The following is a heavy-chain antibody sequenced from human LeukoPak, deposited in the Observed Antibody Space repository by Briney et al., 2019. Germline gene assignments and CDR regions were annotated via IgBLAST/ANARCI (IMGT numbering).Heavy chain of an antibody. J-gene: IGHJ3*02. CDR3: ARGGAYGSGNHYRGGAFDI. Sequence: GGSLRLSCATSGFSVSNNYMTWVRQAPGKGLEWVSVIYRGGSTYYADSVKGRFTISRDNSKNMVYLQMNSLRVEDTAVYYCARGGAYGSGNHYRGGAFDIWGQGTMVTVSS. CDR1: GFSVSNNY. CDR2: IYRGGST. D-gene: IGHD3-10*01. V-gene: IGHV3-53*01.